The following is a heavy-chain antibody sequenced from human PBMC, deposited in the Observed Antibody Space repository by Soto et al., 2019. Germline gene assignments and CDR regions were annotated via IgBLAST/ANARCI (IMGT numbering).Heavy chain of an antibody. J-gene: IGHJ4*02. CDR3: ARGYSGYDYNFDY. V-gene: IGHV4-30-4*01. Sequence: PSETLSLTCSVSGGSISSGYYYWSWIRQPPGKGLEWIGYIFNSGSAYYNPSLRNRVTISIDTSKDEFSLTLSSVTAADTAVYFCARGYSGYDYNFDYWGQGISVTVSS. CDR1: GGSISSGYYY. D-gene: IGHD5-12*01. CDR2: IFNSGSA.